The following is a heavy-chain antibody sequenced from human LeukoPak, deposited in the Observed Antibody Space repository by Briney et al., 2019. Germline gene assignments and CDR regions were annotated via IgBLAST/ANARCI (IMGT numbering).Heavy chain of an antibody. CDR1: GGSVSSGSYY. V-gene: IGHV4-61*01. D-gene: IGHD4-17*01. Sequence: SETLSLTCTVSGGSVSSGSYYWSWIRQPPGKGLEWIGYIYYSGSANYNPSLKSRVTISVDASKNQFSLKLSSVTAADTAVYYCATLYGDYEDYYYYGMDVWGQGTTVTVSS. CDR2: IYYSGSA. J-gene: IGHJ6*02. CDR3: ATLYGDYEDYYYYGMDV.